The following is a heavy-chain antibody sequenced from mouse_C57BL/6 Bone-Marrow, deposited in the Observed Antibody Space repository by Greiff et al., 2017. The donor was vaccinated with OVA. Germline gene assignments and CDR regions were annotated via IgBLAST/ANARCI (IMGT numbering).Heavy chain of an antibody. CDR2: IWGVGGT. V-gene: IGHV2-6*01. D-gene: IGHD2-3*01. Sequence: VQLQESGPGLVAPSQSLSITCTVSGFSLTSYGVDWVRQSPGKGLEWLGVIWGVGGTNDNSALKSRLSISKDNSKSQVFLQMNSLQTDDTAMDYCAIVYDGYEGFAYWGQGTLVTVSA. CDR1: GFSLTSYG. CDR3: AIVYDGYEGFAY. J-gene: IGHJ3*01.